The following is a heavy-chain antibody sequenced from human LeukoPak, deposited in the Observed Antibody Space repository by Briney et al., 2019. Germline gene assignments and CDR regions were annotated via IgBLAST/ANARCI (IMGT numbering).Heavy chain of an antibody. D-gene: IGHD3-22*01. CDR3: ACLTTADAFDI. V-gene: IGHV4-39*07. CDR1: GGSISSSTYS. J-gene: IGHJ3*02. CDR2: IHYSGST. Sequence: SETLSLTCTVSGGSISSSTYSWGWIRQPPGKGLEWIGSIHYSGSTYYNPSLKSRVTISVDTSKNQFSLKLSSVTAADTAVYYCACLTTADAFDIWGQGTMVTVSS.